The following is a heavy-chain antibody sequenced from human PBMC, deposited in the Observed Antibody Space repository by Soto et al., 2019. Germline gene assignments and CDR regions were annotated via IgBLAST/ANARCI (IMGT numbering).Heavy chain of an antibody. Sequence: LGDSLKISCKCSGYRFTSYLISLVRPMPGKGLEWMGRIDPSDSYTNYSPSFQGHVTISADKSISTAYLQWSSLKASDTAMYYCASNIIGGGSHYYYGMDVWGQGTTVNVSS. CDR2: IDPSDSYT. CDR1: GYRFTSYL. V-gene: IGHV5-10-1*01. J-gene: IGHJ6*02. D-gene: IGHD2-15*01. CDR3: ASNIIGGGSHYYYGMDV.